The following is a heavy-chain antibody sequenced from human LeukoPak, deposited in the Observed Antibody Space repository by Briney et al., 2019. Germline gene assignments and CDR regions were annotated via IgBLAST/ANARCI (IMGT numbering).Heavy chain of an antibody. CDR2: INPNGGST. Sequence: ASVKVSCKASGYTFTSYYMHWVRQAPGQGLEWMGIINPNGGSTSYAQKFQGRVTMTRDTSTSTVYMELSSLRSEDTAVYYCARSPAAAGMKPKGNWFDPWGQGTLVTVSS. V-gene: IGHV1-46*01. CDR1: GYTFTSYY. D-gene: IGHD6-13*01. J-gene: IGHJ5*02. CDR3: ARSPAAAGMKPKGNWFDP.